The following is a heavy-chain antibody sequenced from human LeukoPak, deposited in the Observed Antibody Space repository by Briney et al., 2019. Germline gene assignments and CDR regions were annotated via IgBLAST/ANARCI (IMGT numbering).Heavy chain of an antibody. D-gene: IGHD3-10*01. Sequence: PSETLSLTCTVSGGSISSYYWSWIRQPAGKGLEWIGRIYTSGSTNYNPSLKGRVTMSVDTSKNQFSLKMSSVTAADTAVYYCSREPASGWFDAWGQGTLVTVSS. CDR1: GGSISSYY. V-gene: IGHV4-4*07. CDR3: SREPASGWFDA. CDR2: IYTSGST. J-gene: IGHJ5*02.